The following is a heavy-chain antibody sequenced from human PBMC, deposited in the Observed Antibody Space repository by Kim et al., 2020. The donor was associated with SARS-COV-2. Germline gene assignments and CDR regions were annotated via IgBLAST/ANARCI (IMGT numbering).Heavy chain of an antibody. J-gene: IGHJ4*02. CDR1: GFTFSTYV. Sequence: GGSLRLSCAASGFTFSTYVMRWVRQAPGEGLEWVSSITGGGTTYYADSVKGRFTISRDNSRDTVFLQMSSLRAEDAALYYCTTGVGSYFDYWGQGTLVT. V-gene: IGHV3-23*01. CDR3: TTGVGSYFDY. D-gene: IGHD7-27*01. CDR2: ITGGGTT.